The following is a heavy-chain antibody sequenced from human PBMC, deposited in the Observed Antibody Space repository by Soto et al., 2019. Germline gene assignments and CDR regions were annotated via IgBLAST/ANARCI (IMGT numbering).Heavy chain of an antibody. CDR3: ARVPTYYYYGMDV. CDR1: GYSFTTYW. V-gene: IGHV5-10-1*01. Sequence: LGESLKISCKGSGYSFTTYWLSLVRQMPGKGLEWMGKSDPSDSYIDYSPSFEGHVTISADKSVSTAYLQWSSLKASDTAVYFCARVPTYYYYGMDVWGQGTTVTVSS. J-gene: IGHJ6*02. CDR2: SDPSDSYI.